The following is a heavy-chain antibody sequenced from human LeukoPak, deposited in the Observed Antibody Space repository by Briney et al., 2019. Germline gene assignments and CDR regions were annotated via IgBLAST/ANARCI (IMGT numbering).Heavy chain of an antibody. Sequence: GGSLRLSCAASGFTFSTYVIHWVRQAPGKGLEWVALIWHDGSNKYYGDSVKDRFTISRDNSKNTLYLQMDSLRDEDTAVYYCARGGELPSAFDYWGQGTLVTVSS. V-gene: IGHV3-33*01. CDR2: IWHDGSNK. CDR3: ARGGELPSAFDY. CDR1: GFTFSTYV. D-gene: IGHD1-26*01. J-gene: IGHJ4*02.